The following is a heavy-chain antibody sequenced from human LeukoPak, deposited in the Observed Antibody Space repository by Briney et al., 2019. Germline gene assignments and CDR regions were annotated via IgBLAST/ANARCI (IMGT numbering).Heavy chain of an antibody. CDR1: GGSFSGYY. CDR3: ARQSGEYSYYGNYFFDS. CDR2: INHSGST. Sequence: SETLSLTCAAYGGSFSGYYWSWIRQPPGKGLEWIGEINHSGSTNYNPSLKSRVTISVDTSKNQFSLKLSSVTAADTSIYFCARQSGEYSYYGNYFFDSWGQGTLVAVS. V-gene: IGHV4-34*01. D-gene: IGHD4-11*01. J-gene: IGHJ4*02.